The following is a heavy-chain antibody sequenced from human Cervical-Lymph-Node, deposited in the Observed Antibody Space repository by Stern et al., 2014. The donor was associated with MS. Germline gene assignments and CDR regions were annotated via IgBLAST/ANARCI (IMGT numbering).Heavy chain of an antibody. V-gene: IGHV3-7*01. CDR1: GFSFGTSW. CDR3: ARDRRAFLDY. Sequence: VQLVESGGGLVQPGGSLRLSCVASGFSFGTSWMSWVRQPPGRGLELVANIRQDGYDKFYVDSVKGRFTISRDNARNSLYLQMNSLTVADTAVYYCARDRRAFLDYWGQGTHVAVSS. J-gene: IGHJ4*02. D-gene: IGHD2/OR15-2a*01. CDR2: IRQDGYDK.